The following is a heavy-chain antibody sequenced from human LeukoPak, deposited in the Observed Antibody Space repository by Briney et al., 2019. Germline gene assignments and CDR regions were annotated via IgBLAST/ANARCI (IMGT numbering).Heavy chain of an antibody. J-gene: IGHJ4*02. Sequence: GGSLRPSCAASGFTFGTYGMSWVRQAPGKGLEWVSSIISSGGSTYYADSVKGRFTISRDNSKNTLYLQMNSLRAEDTAVYYCVKGSGYTYGLYYFEYWGQGTLITVSS. CDR3: VKGSGYTYGLYYFEY. CDR2: IISSGGST. CDR1: GFTFGTYG. D-gene: IGHD5-18*01. V-gene: IGHV3-23*01.